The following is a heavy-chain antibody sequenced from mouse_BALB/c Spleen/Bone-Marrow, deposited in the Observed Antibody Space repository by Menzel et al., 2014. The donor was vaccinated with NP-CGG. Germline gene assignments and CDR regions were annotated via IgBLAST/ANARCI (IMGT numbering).Heavy chain of an antibody. CDR2: ISDGGSYT. CDR3: ARDYDYAMDY. V-gene: IGHV5-4*02. Sequence: EVQLEESGGGLVKPGGSLKLSCAASGFTFSDYYMYWVRQTPEKRLEWVATISDGGSYTYYPDSVKGRFTISRDNAKNNLYLQMSSLKSEDTAMYYCARDYDYAMDYWGQGTTVTVSS. J-gene: IGHJ4*01. D-gene: IGHD2-12*01. CDR1: GFTFSDYY.